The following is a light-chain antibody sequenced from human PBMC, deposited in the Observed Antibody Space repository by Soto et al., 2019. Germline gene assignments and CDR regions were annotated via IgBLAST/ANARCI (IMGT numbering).Light chain of an antibody. CDR1: SSDVSAYNA. V-gene: IGLV2-11*01. J-gene: IGLJ1*01. Sequence: QSVLTQPRSVSGSPGQSVTISCTGTSSDVSAYNAVSWYQQNPGKAPKFMIYDVTKRPSGVPDRVSGSKSGNTASLTISGLQAEDEADYYCFSYAGNYIYVFGTGTKVTVL. CDR3: FSYAGNYIYV. CDR2: DVT.